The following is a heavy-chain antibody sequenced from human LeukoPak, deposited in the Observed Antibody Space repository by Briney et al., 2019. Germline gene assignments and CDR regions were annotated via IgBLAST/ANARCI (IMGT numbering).Heavy chain of an antibody. Sequence: GGSLRLSCAASEFTFSSYAMHWVRQAPGKGLEWVAVISYDGSNKYYADSVKGRFTISRDNSKNTLYLQMNSLRAEDTAVYYCARGPGGSGWWRRGLHFDYWGQGTLVTVSS. CDR1: EFTFSSYA. J-gene: IGHJ4*02. D-gene: IGHD6-19*01. CDR3: ARGPGGSGWWRRGLHFDY. CDR2: ISYDGSNK. V-gene: IGHV3-30-3*01.